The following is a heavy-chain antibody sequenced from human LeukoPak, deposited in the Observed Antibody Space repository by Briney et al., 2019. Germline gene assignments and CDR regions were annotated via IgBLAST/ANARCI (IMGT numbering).Heavy chain of an antibody. CDR2: IYYSGST. V-gene: IGHV4-59*08. D-gene: IGHD3-10*01. J-gene: IGHJ3*02. CDR3: ASYYYGSGSYAFDI. CDR1: GGSISSYY. Sequence: PSETLSLTCTASGGSISSYYWSWIRQPPGKGPEWIGYIYYSGSTNYNPSLKSRVTISVDTSKNQFSLKLSSVTAADTAVYYCASYYYGSGSYAFDIWGQGTMVTVSS.